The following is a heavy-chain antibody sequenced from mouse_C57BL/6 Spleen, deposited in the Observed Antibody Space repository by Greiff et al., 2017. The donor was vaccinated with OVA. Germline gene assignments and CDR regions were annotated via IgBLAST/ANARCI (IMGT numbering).Heavy chain of an antibody. CDR1: GYTFTSYW. CDR2: IYPSDSET. V-gene: IGHV1-61*01. CDR3: ASGWDYGSSYWYFDV. D-gene: IGHD1-1*01. Sequence: QVQLQQPGAELVRPGSSVKLSCKASGYTFTSYWMDWVKQRPGQGLEWIGNIYPSDSETHYNQKFKDKATLTVDKSSSTAYMQLSSLTSEDSAVYYCASGWDYGSSYWYFDVWGTGTTVTVSS. J-gene: IGHJ1*03.